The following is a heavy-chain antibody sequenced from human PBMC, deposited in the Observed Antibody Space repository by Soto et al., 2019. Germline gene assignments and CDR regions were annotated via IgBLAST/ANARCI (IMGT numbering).Heavy chain of an antibody. CDR2: INHSGST. CDR1: GGSFSGYY. CDR3: ARGRPRGAVTHKYYYYYYGMDV. J-gene: IGHJ6*02. D-gene: IGHD4-17*01. Sequence: SETLSLICAVYGGSFSGYYWSWIRQPPGKGLEWIGEINHSGSTNYNPSLKSRVTISVDTSKNQFSLKLSSVTAADTAVYYCARGRPRGAVTHKYYYYYYGMDVWGQGTTVTVSS. V-gene: IGHV4-34*01.